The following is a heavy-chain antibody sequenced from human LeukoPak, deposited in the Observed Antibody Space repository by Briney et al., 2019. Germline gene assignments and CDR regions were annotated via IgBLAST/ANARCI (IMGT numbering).Heavy chain of an antibody. CDR1: GFTFSSYS. Sequence: GGSLRLSCAASGFTFSSYSMNWVRQAPGKGLEWVSSISSSSSYIYYADSVKGRFTLSRDNAKNSLYLQMNSLRAEDTAVYYCARWHDRAYYGDFPLDYWGQGTLVTVSS. D-gene: IGHD4-17*01. CDR3: ARWHDRAYYGDFPLDY. CDR2: ISSSSSYI. J-gene: IGHJ4*02. V-gene: IGHV3-21*01.